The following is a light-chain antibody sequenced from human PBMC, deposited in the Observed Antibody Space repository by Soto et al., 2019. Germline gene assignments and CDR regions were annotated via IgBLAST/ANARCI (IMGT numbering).Light chain of an antibody. J-gene: IGKJ1*01. CDR1: QSVSSN. CDR2: GAS. Sequence: EIVLTQSPGTLSVSPGERATLSCRASQSVSSNLAWYQQKPGQAPRLLIYGASTRATGIPARFSGSGSGTEFTLTISSLQSEDFAVYYCQQYNNWPRVFGQGTKVDIK. CDR3: QQYNNWPRV. V-gene: IGKV3-15*01.